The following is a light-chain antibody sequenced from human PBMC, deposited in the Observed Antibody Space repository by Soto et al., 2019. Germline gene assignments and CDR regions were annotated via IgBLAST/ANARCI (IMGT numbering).Light chain of an antibody. Sequence: QSVLTQPPSASGSPGQSVTISCTGTSSDIGAYNYVSWYQQHPGKAPKLMIHEVSKRPSGVPDRFSGSKSGNTASLTVSGLQAEDEADYYCSSYAGSNDRWVFGGGTQL. CDR1: SSDIGAYNY. J-gene: IGLJ3*02. V-gene: IGLV2-8*01. CDR3: SSYAGSNDRWV. CDR2: EVS.